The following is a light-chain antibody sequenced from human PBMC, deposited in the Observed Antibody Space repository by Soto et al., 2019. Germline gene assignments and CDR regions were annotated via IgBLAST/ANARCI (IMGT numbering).Light chain of an antibody. J-gene: IGKJ1*01. CDR3: QQYNNWPGT. V-gene: IGKV3D-15*01. CDR1: QSVSSY. CDR2: DAS. Sequence: DTRLWSTGENATLSCRASQSVSSYLAWYQQKPGQAPRLLIYDASNRATGIPARFSGSGSGTEFTLTISSLQAEDFAVYHCQQYNNWPGTFGQGTKVDIK.